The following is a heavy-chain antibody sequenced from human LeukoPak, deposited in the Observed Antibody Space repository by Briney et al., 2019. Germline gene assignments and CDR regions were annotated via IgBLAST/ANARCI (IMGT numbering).Heavy chain of an antibody. CDR1: GGSFSSYY. CDR2: IFFSGST. Sequence: SETLSLTCSVSGGSFSSYYWTWIRQPPGKGLEWIGYIFFSGSTNYSPSLKSRVTMSVDTSKNQFSLKLSSVTAADTAVYYCARDTGLGGSYPNWFDPWGQGTLVTVSS. J-gene: IGHJ5*02. CDR3: ARDTGLGGSYPNWFDP. V-gene: IGHV4-59*12. D-gene: IGHD1-26*01.